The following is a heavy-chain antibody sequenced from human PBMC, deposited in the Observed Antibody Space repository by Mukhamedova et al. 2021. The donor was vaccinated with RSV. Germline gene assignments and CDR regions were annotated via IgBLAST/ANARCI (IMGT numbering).Heavy chain of an antibody. J-gene: IGHJ4*02. V-gene: IGHV3-9*01. CDR2: ISWNRGSI. Sequence: GKGLEWVSGISWNRGSIGYADSVKGRFTISRDNAKNSLYLQMNSLRAEDTALYYCAKAHRGQLQLVRQYFDYWGQGTLVTVSS. D-gene: IGHD6-6*01. CDR3: AKAHRGQLQLVRQYFDY.